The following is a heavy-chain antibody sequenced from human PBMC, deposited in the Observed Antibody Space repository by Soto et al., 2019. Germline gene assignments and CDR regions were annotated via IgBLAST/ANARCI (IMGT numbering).Heavy chain of an antibody. CDR1: GDSISSGAYY. CDR2: IYYSGST. D-gene: IGHD5-18*01. V-gene: IGHV4-31*03. Sequence: SESLSLTCTVSGDSISSGAYYSSWIRQQPGKGLEWIGYIYYSGSTYYNPSLKSRVTISVDTSKNQFSLKLSSVTAADTAVYYCARSTRYSDGHFDYWGQGTLVTVSS. J-gene: IGHJ4*02. CDR3: ARSTRYSDGHFDY.